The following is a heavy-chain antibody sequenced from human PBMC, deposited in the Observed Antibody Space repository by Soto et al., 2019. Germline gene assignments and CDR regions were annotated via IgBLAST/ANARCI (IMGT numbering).Heavy chain of an antibody. D-gene: IGHD2-15*01. V-gene: IGHV3-30*18. Sequence: QVQLVESGGGVVQPGRSLRLSCAASGFTFSSYGMHWVRQAPGKGLEWVAVISYDGSNKYYAYSVKGRFTISRYNSNNTLYLLMISLRAEDTAVYYCAKDRARYCGGGSCYSIFDYWGQGTLVTVSS. CDR1: GFTFSSYG. CDR2: ISYDGSNK. CDR3: AKDRARYCGGGSCYSIFDY. J-gene: IGHJ4*02.